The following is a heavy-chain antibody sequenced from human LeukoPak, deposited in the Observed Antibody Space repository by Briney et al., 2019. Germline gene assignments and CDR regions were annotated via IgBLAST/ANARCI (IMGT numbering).Heavy chain of an antibody. CDR2: INPNSGGT. J-gene: IGHJ5*02. D-gene: IGHD3-22*01. CDR1: GYSFTMYG. Sequence: ASVKVSCKASGYSFTMYGVSWVRQAPGQGLEWMRWINPNSGGTNYAQKFQGRVTMTRDTSISTAYMELSRLRSDDTAVYYCAREMRLTMIVVVNWFDPWGQGTLVTVSS. V-gene: IGHV1-2*02. CDR3: AREMRLTMIVVVNWFDP.